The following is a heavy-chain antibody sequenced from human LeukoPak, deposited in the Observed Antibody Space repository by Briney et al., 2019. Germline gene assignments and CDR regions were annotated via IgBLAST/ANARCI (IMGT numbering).Heavy chain of an antibody. V-gene: IGHV1-18*01. Sequence: ASVKVSCKASGYTFTSYGISWVRQAPGQGLEWMGWISAYNGNTNYAQKLQGRVTMTTDTSTSTAYMELRSPRSDDTAVYYCARDYGDYRFDWFDPWGQGTLVTVSS. D-gene: IGHD4-17*01. CDR2: ISAYNGNT. J-gene: IGHJ5*02. CDR1: GYTFTSYG. CDR3: ARDYGDYRFDWFDP.